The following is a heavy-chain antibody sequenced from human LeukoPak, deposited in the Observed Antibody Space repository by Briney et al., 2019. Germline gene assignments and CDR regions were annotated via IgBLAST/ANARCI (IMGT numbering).Heavy chain of an antibody. Sequence: GGSLRLSCAASGFSFSSYNMNWVRQTPGKGLEWVSSITSSSTYTFYADSVKGRFTISRDNARNSLYLQMNSLRVEDTAVYYCAKSWNYYDSSGDDALDIWGQGTMVTVSS. CDR2: ITSSSTYT. D-gene: IGHD3-22*01. J-gene: IGHJ3*02. V-gene: IGHV3-21*04. CDR3: AKSWNYYDSSGDDALDI. CDR1: GFSFSSYN.